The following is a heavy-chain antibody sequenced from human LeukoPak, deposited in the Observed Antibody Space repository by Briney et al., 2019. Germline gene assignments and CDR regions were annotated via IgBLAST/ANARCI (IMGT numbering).Heavy chain of an antibody. Sequence: PSETLSLTCTVSGGSISNYYWSWSRQPPEKGLEWIGYIYYSGSTNYNPSLKSRLTISVDTSKNQFSLKPSSVTAADTAVYYCARSYGDYITGAYAFDVWGQGTMVTVSS. CDR1: GGSISNYY. D-gene: IGHD4-17*01. J-gene: IGHJ3*01. V-gene: IGHV4-59*08. CDR3: ARSYGDYITGAYAFDV. CDR2: IYYSGST.